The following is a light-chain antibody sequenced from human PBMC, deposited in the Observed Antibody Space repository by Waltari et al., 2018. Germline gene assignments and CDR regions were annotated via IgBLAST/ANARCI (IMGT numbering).Light chain of an antibody. CDR2: WAS. J-gene: IGKJ1*01. CDR1: QSVLYSSNNKSY. Sequence: ATINCKSSQSVLYSSNNKSYLSWFQQKPGQPPKLLFYWASTRESGVPDRFSGSGSGTDFTLTISSLQAEDVAVYYCQQYYAAPWTFGQGTMVEIK. V-gene: IGKV4-1*01. CDR3: QQYYAAPWT.